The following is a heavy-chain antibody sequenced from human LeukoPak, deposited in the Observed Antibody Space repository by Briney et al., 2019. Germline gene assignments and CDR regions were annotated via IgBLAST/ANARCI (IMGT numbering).Heavy chain of an antibody. V-gene: IGHV3-30*18. Sequence: GGSLRLSCVASGFTFRSYGMHWVRQAPGKGLEWVAVISYDGSNKYYADSVKGRFTISRDKSKNTLDLQMNSLRAEDTAVYYCAKARYYDSSGPFDYWGQGTLVTVSS. CDR1: GFTFRSYG. D-gene: IGHD3-22*01. J-gene: IGHJ4*02. CDR2: ISYDGSNK. CDR3: AKARYYDSSGPFDY.